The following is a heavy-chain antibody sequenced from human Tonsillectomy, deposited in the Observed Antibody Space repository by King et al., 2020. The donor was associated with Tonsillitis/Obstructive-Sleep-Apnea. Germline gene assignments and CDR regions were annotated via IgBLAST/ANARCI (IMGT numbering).Heavy chain of an antibody. D-gene: IGHD6-13*01. J-gene: IGHJ4*02. Sequence: VQLVESGGGVVRPGGSLRLSCAASGFTFDDYGMSWVRQAPGKGLEWASAISWNGGSTGYADSVKGRFTISRDNAKNSLFLQMNSLRAEDTALYYCAKARGAAAGVGGFDYWGQGALVTVSS. CDR3: AKARGAAAGVGGFDY. CDR1: GFTFDDYG. CDR2: ISWNGGST. V-gene: IGHV3-20*04.